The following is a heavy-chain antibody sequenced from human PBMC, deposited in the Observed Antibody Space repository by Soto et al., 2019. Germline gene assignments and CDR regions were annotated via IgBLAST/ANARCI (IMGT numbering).Heavy chain of an antibody. CDR1: GFTFSSYG. CDR3: ARSVGVYSYGPYYFDY. CDR2: IWYDGSNK. J-gene: IGHJ4*02. Sequence: GGSLRLSCAASGFTFSSYGMHWVRQAPGKGLEWVAVIWYDGSNKYYADSVKGRFTISRDNSKNTLYLQMNSLRAEDTVLYYCARSVGVYSYGPYYFDYWGQGTLVTVSS. D-gene: IGHD5-18*01. V-gene: IGHV3-33*01.